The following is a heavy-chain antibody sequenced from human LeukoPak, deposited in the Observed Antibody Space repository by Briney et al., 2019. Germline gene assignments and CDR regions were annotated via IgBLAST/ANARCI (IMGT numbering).Heavy chain of an antibody. V-gene: IGHV1-18*01. CDR3: ASGHCSGGSCHNYYYYMDV. CDR2: ISAYNGNT. Sequence: ASVKVSCKASGYTFTSYGISWVRQAPGQGLEWMGWISAYNGNTNYAQKLQGRVTMTTDTSTSTAYMELRSLRSDDTAVYYCASGHCSGGSCHNYYYYMDVWGKGTTVTVSS. CDR1: GYTFTSYG. J-gene: IGHJ6*03. D-gene: IGHD2-15*01.